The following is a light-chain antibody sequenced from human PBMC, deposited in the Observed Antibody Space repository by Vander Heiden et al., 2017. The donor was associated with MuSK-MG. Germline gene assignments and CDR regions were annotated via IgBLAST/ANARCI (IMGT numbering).Light chain of an antibody. CDR2: GAS. V-gene: IGKV3-15*01. J-gene: IGKJ2*01. CDR3: QQFTDRPPMYT. Sequence: IVLTQSPATLSLSPGDRATLSCRASQSVGRNLAWYQHQPGQPPRLLVYGASTRAYGAPDRFSGSGSGTEFTLTIRSLQPEDSAVYYCQQFTDRPPMYTFGQGTTLEIK. CDR1: QSVGRN.